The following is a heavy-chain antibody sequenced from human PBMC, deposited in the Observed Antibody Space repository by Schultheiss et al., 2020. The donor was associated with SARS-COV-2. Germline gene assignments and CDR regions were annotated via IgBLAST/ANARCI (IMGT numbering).Heavy chain of an antibody. J-gene: IGHJ6*03. CDR3: AKRSSSWLNYYYYYMDV. CDR1: GFTFSSYS. Sequence: GGSLRLSCAASGFTFSSYSMNWVRQAPGKGLEWVSYISSSGSTIYYADSVKGRFTISRDNSKNTLYLQMNSLRAEDTAVYYCAKRSSSWLNYYYYYMDVWGKGTTVTVSS. V-gene: IGHV3-48*01. D-gene: IGHD6-13*01. CDR2: ISSSGSTI.